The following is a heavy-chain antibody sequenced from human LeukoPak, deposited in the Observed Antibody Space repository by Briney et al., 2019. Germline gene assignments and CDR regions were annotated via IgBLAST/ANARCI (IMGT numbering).Heavy chain of an antibody. J-gene: IGHJ4*02. Sequence: SETLSLTCTVSGGSLSSYYWSWVRQPPGKGLEWVGYIYYSGSTNYNPSLKSRVTISVDTSKNQFSLKLSSVTAADTAVYYCARADYSSSAGGFDYWGQGTLVTVSS. CDR3: ARADYSSSAGGFDY. CDR1: GGSLSSYY. CDR2: IYYSGST. V-gene: IGHV4-59*01. D-gene: IGHD6-6*01.